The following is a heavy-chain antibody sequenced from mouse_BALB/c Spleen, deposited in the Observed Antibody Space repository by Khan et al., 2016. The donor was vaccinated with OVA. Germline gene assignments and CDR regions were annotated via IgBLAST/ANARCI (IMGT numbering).Heavy chain of an antibody. CDR2: INPSSGYN. J-gene: IGHJ3*01. V-gene: IGHV1-4*01. D-gene: IGHD1-1*01. CDR3: ARGGYGSFCY. CDR1: GYIFTSYM. Sequence: QVQLKQSGAELARPGASVKMSCKASGYIFTSYMMHWIKQRPGQGLEWIGDINPSSGYNNYNQKFKDKATLTADESSSTAYMQLSSLTSEDSAVYYCARGGYGSFCYWGQGTLVTVSA.